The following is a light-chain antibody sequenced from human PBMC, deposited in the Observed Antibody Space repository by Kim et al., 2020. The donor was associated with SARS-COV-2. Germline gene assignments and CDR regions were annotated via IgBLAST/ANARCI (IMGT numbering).Light chain of an antibody. V-gene: IGKV4-1*01. Sequence: DIVMTQSPDSLAVSLGERATINCKSSLSLLYSSNNKNYLAWYQQKPGQPPKLLIYWASTRESGVPDRFSGSGSGTDFTLSISSLRAEDVAVYYCQQYYSIPLTFGGGTKLEI. CDR2: WAS. CDR1: LSLLYSSNNKNY. CDR3: QQYYSIPLT. J-gene: IGKJ4*01.